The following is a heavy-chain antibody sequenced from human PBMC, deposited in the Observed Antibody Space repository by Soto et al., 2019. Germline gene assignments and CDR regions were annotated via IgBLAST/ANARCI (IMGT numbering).Heavy chain of an antibody. V-gene: IGHV4-39*01. CDR3: ARQQQLVDY. CDR1: GGSISSSSYY. Sequence: SETLSLTCTVSGGSISSSSYYWGWIRQPPGEGLEWIGSIYYSGSTYYNPSLKSRITISVDTSKNQFSLKLSSVTAADTAVYYCARQQQLVDYWGQGTLVTVSS. CDR2: IYYSGST. D-gene: IGHD6-13*01. J-gene: IGHJ4*02.